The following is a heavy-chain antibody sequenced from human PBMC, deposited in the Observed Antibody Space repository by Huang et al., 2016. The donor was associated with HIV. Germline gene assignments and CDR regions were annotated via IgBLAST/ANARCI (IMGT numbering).Heavy chain of an antibody. V-gene: IGHV3-30-3*01. CDR2: ISNDGHNM. Sequence: VQLGESGGGVVQPEKSLRLSCAASGFDFSSYAMNRVRQAPGNGPQWVAVISNDGHNMSYSASVTGRFIISSDNSKNTLYLQMNSLRGEDTAIYYCARGGILGTSWYRPFDYWGQGTLVTVSS. CDR1: GFDFSSYA. CDR3: ARGGILGTSWYRPFDY. D-gene: IGHD6-13*01. J-gene: IGHJ4*02.